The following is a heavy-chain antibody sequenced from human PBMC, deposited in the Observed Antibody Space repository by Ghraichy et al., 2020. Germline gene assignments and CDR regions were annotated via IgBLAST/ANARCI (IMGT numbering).Heavy chain of an antibody. CDR2: INPNSGGT. Sequence: ASVKVSCKASGYTFTGYYMHWVRQAPGQGLEWMGWINPNSGGTNYAQKFQGRVTMTRDTSISTAYMELSRLRSDDTAMYYCARPIGGKSYYYGMDVWGQGTTVTVSS. CDR1: GYTFTGYY. J-gene: IGHJ6*02. CDR3: ARPIGGKSYYYGMDV. V-gene: IGHV1-2*02. D-gene: IGHD4-23*01.